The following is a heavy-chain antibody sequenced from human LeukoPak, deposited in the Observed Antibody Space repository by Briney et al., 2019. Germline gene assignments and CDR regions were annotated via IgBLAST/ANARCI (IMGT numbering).Heavy chain of an antibody. Sequence: ASMKVSCKASGYSFTDFYLHWVRQAPGQGLEWMGWINPKIGDTKFQGRVTMTRDTSSSTVYMELGRLRSDDTAVYYCARAWLRRKYYYYMDVWGKGTTVTVSS. D-gene: IGHD5-12*01. CDR1: GYSFTDFY. CDR2: INPKIGDT. J-gene: IGHJ6*03. CDR3: ARAWLRRKYYYYMDV. V-gene: IGHV1-2*02.